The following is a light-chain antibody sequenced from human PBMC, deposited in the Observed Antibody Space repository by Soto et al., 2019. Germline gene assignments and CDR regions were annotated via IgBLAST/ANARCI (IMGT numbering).Light chain of an antibody. CDR3: QQSDGTPS. J-gene: IGKJ2*01. V-gene: IGKV1-39*01. CDR1: QSISKS. Sequence: DIQMTQSPSSLSASVGDRVIITCRASQSISKSLNWYQQKPGKAPKLLMYAASSLQSGVRSRFGGSGSGTDFTLTISSLQPEDSATYYCQQSDGTPSFGQGTKLEIK. CDR2: AAS.